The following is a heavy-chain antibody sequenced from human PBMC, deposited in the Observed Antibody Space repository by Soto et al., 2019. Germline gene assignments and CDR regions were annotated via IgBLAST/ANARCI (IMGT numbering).Heavy chain of an antibody. J-gene: IGHJ4*02. D-gene: IGHD5-18*01. CDR3: ARQELVDTAMDLFDY. Sequence: LSLTCVVSGDSISSTHWWTWVRQTPGKGLEWIGEIYHTGSTKYNPSLKNRVTISVDKSNNEFSLNLKSVTAADTAVYYCARQELVDTAMDLFDYWGQGTLVTVSS. V-gene: IGHV4-4*02. CDR1: GDSISSTHW. CDR2: IYHTGST.